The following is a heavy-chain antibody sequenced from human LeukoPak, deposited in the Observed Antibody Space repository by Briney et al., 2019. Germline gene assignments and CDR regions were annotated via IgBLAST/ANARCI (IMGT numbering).Heavy chain of an antibody. CDR1: GGSISSYY. V-gene: IGHV4-59*01. CDR2: IYYSGST. CDR3: ARVRWGYSSSSGDYFDY. D-gene: IGHD6-6*01. J-gene: IGHJ4*02. Sequence: SETLSLTCTVSGGSISSYYWSWIRQPPGKGLEWIGYIYYSGSTNYNPSLKSRVTISVDTSKNQLSLKLSSVTAADTAVYYCARVRWGYSSSSGDYFDYWGQGTLVTVSS.